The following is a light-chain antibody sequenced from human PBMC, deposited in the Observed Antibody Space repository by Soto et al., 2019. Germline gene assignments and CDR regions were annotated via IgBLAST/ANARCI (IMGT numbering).Light chain of an antibody. CDR1: QSIVTY. CDR3: QQSYSTPPWT. Sequence: IQMTQSPSSLSASVGDRVTITFRASQSIVTYLNWYLQKPGKAPKLLIYAASNLQSGVPSRFSGSGSGTDFTLTISSLQPEDFATYFCQQSYSTPPWTFGQGTKVDI. V-gene: IGKV1-39*01. CDR2: AAS. J-gene: IGKJ1*01.